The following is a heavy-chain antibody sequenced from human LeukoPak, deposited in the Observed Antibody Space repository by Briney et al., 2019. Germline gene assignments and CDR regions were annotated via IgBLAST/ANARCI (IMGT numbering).Heavy chain of an antibody. CDR3: ARVVAGKGYYYGMDV. V-gene: IGHV1-2*02. D-gene: IGHD6-19*01. Sequence: ASVKVSCKASGYTFTGYYMHWVRQAPGQGLEWMGWINPNSGGTNYAQKFQGRVTMTRDTSISTAYMELSRLRSDDTAVYYCARVVAGKGYYYGMDVWGQGTTVTVSS. J-gene: IGHJ6*02. CDR1: GYTFTGYY. CDR2: INPNSGGT.